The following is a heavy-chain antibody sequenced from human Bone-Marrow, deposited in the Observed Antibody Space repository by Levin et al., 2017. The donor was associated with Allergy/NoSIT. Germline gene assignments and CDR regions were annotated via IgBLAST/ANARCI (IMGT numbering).Heavy chain of an antibody. CDR3: AHRQDMGGNWDVGTFVS. D-gene: IGHD1-1*01. V-gene: IGHV2-5*02. Sequence: SLTCRPVGMGWIRPPPGKALEWLAFIYWDDDKRYSPSLKSRLTITKVTSKNQVVLIMSNMDHVDTATYYCAHRQDMGGNWDVGTFVSWGQGTMVTVSS. J-gene: IGHJ3*01. CDR2: IYWDDDK. CDR1: SLTCRPVG.